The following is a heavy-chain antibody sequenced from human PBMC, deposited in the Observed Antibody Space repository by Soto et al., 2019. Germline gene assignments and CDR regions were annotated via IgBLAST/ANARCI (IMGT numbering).Heavy chain of an antibody. CDR3: ARVAY. CDR2: ISSASSET. CDR1: GFTFSRVS. Sequence: GGSLRLSCEASGFTFSRVSMNWVHQVPGKGLEWVASISSASSETWYADSVKGRFIISRDNAQNSLFLQMNTLRPEDSAIYYCARVAYWGPGTQVTVSS. J-gene: IGHJ4*02. V-gene: IGHV3-21*01.